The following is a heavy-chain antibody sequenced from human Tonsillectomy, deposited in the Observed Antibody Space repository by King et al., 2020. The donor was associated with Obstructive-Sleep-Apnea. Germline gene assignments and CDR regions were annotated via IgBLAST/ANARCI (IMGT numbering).Heavy chain of an antibody. J-gene: IGHJ6*02. D-gene: IGHD1-26*01. CDR3: ARSGSGMDV. CDR1: GGSISSYY. Sequence: VQLQESGPGLVKPSETLSLTCTVSGGSISSYYWSWIRQPPGKGLEWIGYIYYSGSTNYNPSLKSRDTISVDTSKNQFSLKLSSVTAADTAVYYCARSGSGMDVWGQGTTVTVSS. CDR2: IYYSGST. V-gene: IGHV4-59*08.